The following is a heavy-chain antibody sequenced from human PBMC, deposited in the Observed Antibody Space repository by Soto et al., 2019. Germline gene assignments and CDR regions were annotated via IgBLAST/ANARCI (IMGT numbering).Heavy chain of an antibody. CDR3: TRHGSGDYFLFGP. D-gene: IGHD4-17*01. V-gene: IGHV3-74*01. CDR2: ASPDGTST. CDR1: GFTFSRFW. J-gene: IGHJ5*02. Sequence: EVQLVESGGTLVQPGGSLRLSCAASGFTFSRFWMHWVRQAPGKGLEWVSRASPDGTSTSYADSVKGRFTISRDNAKNTLFMQMISLRAEDTAVYYCTRHGSGDYFLFGPWGQGTLVTVSS.